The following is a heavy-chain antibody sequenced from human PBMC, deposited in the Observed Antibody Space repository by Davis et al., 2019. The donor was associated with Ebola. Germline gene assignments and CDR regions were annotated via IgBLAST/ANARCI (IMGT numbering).Heavy chain of an antibody. CDR2: IYSGGST. V-gene: IGHV3-53*01. CDR3: ARTPLRVRDGYSSGWYAFDY. J-gene: IGHJ4*02. D-gene: IGHD6-19*01. CDR1: GFTVSSNY. Sequence: GESLKISCAASGFTVSSNYMSWVRQAPGKGLEWVSVIYSGGSTYYADSVKGRFTISRDNSKNTLYLQMNSLRAEDTAVYYCARTPLRVRDGYSSGWYAFDYWGQGTLVTVSS.